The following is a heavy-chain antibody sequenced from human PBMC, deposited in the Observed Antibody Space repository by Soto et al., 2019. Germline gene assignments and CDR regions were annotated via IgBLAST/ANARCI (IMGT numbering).Heavy chain of an antibody. Sequence: QPGGSLRLSCAASGFSFSNYVMSWVRQAPGKGLEWVSGISGSGGSSYDVDSVRGRFTISRDNSKNTLYLQMNSLTNEDTAVYYCAKGGDSWSGYSHYWGQGTLVTVSS. CDR3: AKGGDSWSGYSHY. CDR2: ISGSGGSS. D-gene: IGHD3-3*01. CDR1: GFSFSNYV. V-gene: IGHV3-23*01. J-gene: IGHJ4*02.